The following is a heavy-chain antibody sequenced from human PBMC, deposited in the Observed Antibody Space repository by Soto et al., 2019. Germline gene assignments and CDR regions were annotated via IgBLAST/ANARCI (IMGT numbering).Heavy chain of an antibody. CDR3: AKEKNSRPDDYYGMDV. V-gene: IGHV3-43*01. Sequence: PGGSMSLSCAASGCTIDDYTMHWVRQDPGKGLEWVSLISWDGGSTYYADSVKGRFTISRDNSKNSLYLQMNSLRTEDTALYYCAKEKNSRPDDYYGMDVWGQGTTVTVSS. J-gene: IGHJ6*02. CDR1: GCTIDDYT. CDR2: ISWDGGST.